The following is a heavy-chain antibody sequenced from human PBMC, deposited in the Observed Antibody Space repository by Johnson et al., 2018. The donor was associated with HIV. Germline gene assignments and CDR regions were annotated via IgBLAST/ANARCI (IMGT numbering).Heavy chain of an antibody. CDR3: ARGYTIGAFDI. Sequence: VQLVESGGGVVQPGRSLRLSCAASGFTFDDYGMSWVRQAPGKGLEWVSAISGSGGSTYYADSVKGRFTISRDNSKNTLYLQMNSLRAEDTAVYYCARGYTIGAFDIWGQGTVVTVSS. D-gene: IGHD3-3*01. V-gene: IGHV3-23*04. CDR1: GFTFDDYG. J-gene: IGHJ3*02. CDR2: ISGSGGST.